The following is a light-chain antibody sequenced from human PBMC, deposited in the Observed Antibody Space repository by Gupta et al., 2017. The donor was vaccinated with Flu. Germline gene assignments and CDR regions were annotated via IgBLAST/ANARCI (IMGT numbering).Light chain of an antibody. V-gene: IGLV2-14*01. J-gene: IGLJ2*01. Sequence: LITISCTGTRSDIGSYNYVSWDQLHPGLAPKLLISGLTTRAAGVAARFSASKSGDTASLTISERQDADEADYYFSSGNSSITLVFGGGTKLTVL. CDR1: RSDIGSYNY. CDR2: GLT. CDR3: SSGNSSITLV.